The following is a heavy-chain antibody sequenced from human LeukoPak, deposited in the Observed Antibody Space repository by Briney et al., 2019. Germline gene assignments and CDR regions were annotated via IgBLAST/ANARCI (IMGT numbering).Heavy chain of an antibody. CDR1: GYTFTSYS. D-gene: IGHD2-15*01. J-gene: IGHJ2*01. CDR2: INDGNGNT. Sequence: ASVKVSCKASGYTFTSYSMHWVRQAPGQRLEWMGWINDGNGNTKYSQKFQGRVTITRDTSASTAYMELSSLRSEDTAVYYCARDRRGGSFPYWYFDLWGRGTLVTVSS. V-gene: IGHV1-3*01. CDR3: ARDRRGGSFPYWYFDL.